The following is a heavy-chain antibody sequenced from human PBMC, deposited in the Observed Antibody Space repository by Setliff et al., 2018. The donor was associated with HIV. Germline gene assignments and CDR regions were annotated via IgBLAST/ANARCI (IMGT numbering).Heavy chain of an antibody. CDR1: GFTFSNYA. Sequence: PGGSLRLSCAASGFTFSNYAMHWVRQVPGRGPEWVASIWHNGNRHYGADSVRDRFSIYRDNSKNTLYLQMRSLRVDDTATYYCAKDRAGVPVGDVWGQGTTVTVSS. CDR3: AKDRAGVPVGDV. CDR2: IWHNGNRH. V-gene: IGHV3-33*06. D-gene: IGHD1-26*01. J-gene: IGHJ6*02.